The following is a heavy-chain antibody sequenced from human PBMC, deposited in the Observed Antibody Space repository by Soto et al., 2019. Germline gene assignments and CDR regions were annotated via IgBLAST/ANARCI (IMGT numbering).Heavy chain of an antibody. Sequence: QVQLQQWDAGLLKASETLSLSCAVYGGSFSPYFWSWIRQPPGKGLEWIGDISHSGSSNYNPSLKSRVIMSVDKSKNQFSLRLRSVTAADTAVYYCARGGKSVRFMEGYVFDYWGLGTPVTVSS. D-gene: IGHD3-3*01. V-gene: IGHV4-34*02. CDR2: ISHSGSS. CDR3: ARGGKSVRFMEGYVFDY. J-gene: IGHJ4*02. CDR1: GGSFSPYF.